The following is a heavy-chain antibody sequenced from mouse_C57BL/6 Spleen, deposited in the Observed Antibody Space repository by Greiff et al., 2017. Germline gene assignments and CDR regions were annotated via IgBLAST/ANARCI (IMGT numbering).Heavy chain of an antibody. J-gene: IGHJ4*01. CDR3: AREGPKLGSYYAMDY. D-gene: IGHD4-1*01. CDR2: IDPSDSYT. V-gene: IGHV1-50*01. CDR1: GYTFTSYW. Sequence: QVQLQQPGAELVKPGASVKLSCKASGYTFTSYWMQWVKQRPGQGLEWIGEIDPSDSYTNYNQKCKGKATLTLDTSSSTAYMQLSSLTSEDSAVYYCAREGPKLGSYYAMDYWGQGTSVTVSS.